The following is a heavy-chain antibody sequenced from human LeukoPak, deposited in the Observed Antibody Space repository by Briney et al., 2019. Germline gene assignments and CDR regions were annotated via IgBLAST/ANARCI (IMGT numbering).Heavy chain of an antibody. D-gene: IGHD3-3*01. CDR2: IDRGGNT. J-gene: IGHJ4*02. Sequence: PGGSLRLSCAASGFTVSSNYMSWVRQAPGKGLEWVSVIDRGGNTYYADSVKGRFTISRHNSRNTLYLQMNSLRAEDTAVYFCARNGEYYDFWSGYYYFDYWSQGTLVTVSS. CDR3: ARNGEYYDFWSGYYYFDY. V-gene: IGHV3-53*04. CDR1: GFTVSSNY.